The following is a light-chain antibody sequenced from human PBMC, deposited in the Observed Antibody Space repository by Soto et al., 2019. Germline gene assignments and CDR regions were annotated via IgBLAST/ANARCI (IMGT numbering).Light chain of an antibody. J-gene: IGKJ1*01. Sequence: ALLMTQSPSSFSASTGHRVTITCRASQGISSYLAWYHQKPGKAPKLLIYAASTLQSGVPSRFSGSGSGTDFALSISGLQSEDFATYYCQQHYSYPHTFGQGTKVEIK. CDR2: AAS. CDR3: QQHYSYPHT. V-gene: IGKV1-8*01. CDR1: QGISSY.